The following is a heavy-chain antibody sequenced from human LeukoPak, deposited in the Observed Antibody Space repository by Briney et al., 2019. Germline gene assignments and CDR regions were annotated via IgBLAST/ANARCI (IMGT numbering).Heavy chain of an antibody. V-gene: IGHV4-39*07. J-gene: IGHJ6*02. CDR2: MRYSGST. D-gene: IGHD4-17*01. Sequence: SETLSLTCTVSGGSISSSSHYWGWLRQPPGKGLEWIGSMRYSGSTYYNLSLKSRVTISVDTSKSQFSLKLSSVTAADTAVYYCARLLGDYATPQYYGMDVWGQGTTVTVSS. CDR3: ARLLGDYATPQYYGMDV. CDR1: GGSISSSSHY.